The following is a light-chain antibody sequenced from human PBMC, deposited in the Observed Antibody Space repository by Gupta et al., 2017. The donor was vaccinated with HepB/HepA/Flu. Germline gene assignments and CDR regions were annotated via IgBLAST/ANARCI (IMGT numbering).Light chain of an antibody. CDR2: GNK. V-gene: IGLV1-40*01. CDR3: QAYERRLSVLDV. J-gene: IGLJ1*01. CDR1: SPDLGAGYD. Sequence: QSVLTQPPSVSGAPGPRVTMSCTGSSPDLGAGYDVHWYQQLPGTAPKRLIYGNKNRPSGVPERFSGSKSGNSSSRAISGLQAEDEAEYYRQAYERRLSVLDVVGTACRVSGL.